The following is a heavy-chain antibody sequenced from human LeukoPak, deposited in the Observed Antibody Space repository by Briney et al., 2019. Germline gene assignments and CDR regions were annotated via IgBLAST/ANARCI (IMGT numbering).Heavy chain of an antibody. CDR3: ARVRGCSGGSCYHPWFDP. V-gene: IGHV1-46*01. J-gene: IGHJ5*02. D-gene: IGHD2-15*01. Sequence: ASVKVSCKASGYTFTSYYMHWVRQAPGQGLERMGIINPSGGSTSYAQKFQGRVTMTRDMSTSTVYMDLSSLRSEDTAVYYCARVRGCSGGSCYHPWFDPWGQGTLVTVSS. CDR2: INPSGGST. CDR1: GYTFTSYY.